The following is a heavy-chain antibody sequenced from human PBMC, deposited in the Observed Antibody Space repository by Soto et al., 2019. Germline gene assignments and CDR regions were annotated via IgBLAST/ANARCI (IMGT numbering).Heavy chain of an antibody. CDR1: GGSISSGCYS. CDR2: IYHSGST. J-gene: IGHJ5*02. V-gene: IGHV4-30-2*01. Sequence: SETLSLTCAVSGGSISSGCYSWSWIRQPPGKGLEWIGYIYHSGSTYYNPSLKSRVTISVDRSKNQFSLKLSSVTPEDTAVYFCARDSPPRLTATMRFDPWGQGTLVTVSS. D-gene: IGHD1-7*01. CDR3: ARDSPPRLTATMRFDP.